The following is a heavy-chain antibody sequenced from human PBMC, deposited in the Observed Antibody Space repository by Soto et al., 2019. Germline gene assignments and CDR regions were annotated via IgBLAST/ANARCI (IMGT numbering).Heavy chain of an antibody. Sequence: PGESLKISCKGSGYSFTSYWIGWVRQMPGKGLEWMGIIYPGDSDTRYSPSFQGQVTISADKSISTAYLQWSSLKASDTAMYYCARHCSGGRCYSDYYGMDVWGQGTTVTVSS. CDR2: IYPGDSDT. V-gene: IGHV5-51*01. CDR1: GYSFTSYW. J-gene: IGHJ6*02. D-gene: IGHD2-15*01. CDR3: ARHCSGGRCYSDYYGMDV.